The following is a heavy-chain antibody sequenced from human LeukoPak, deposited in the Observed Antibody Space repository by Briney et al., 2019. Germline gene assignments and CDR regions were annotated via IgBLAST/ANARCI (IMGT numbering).Heavy chain of an antibody. CDR1: GYTFTSYY. Sequence: ASVKVSCKASGYTFTSYYMHWVRQAPGQGLEWMGIINPSGGSTSYAQKFQGRVTMTRDMSTSTVYMELSSLRSEDTAVCYCAARASADYYDSKGSGYYYYMDVWGKGTTVTVSS. CDR3: AARASADYYDSKGSGYYYYMDV. CDR2: INPSGGST. D-gene: IGHD3-22*01. V-gene: IGHV1-46*01. J-gene: IGHJ6*03.